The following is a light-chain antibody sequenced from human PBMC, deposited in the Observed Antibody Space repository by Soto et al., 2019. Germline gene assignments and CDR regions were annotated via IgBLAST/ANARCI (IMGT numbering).Light chain of an antibody. V-gene: IGLV1-44*01. J-gene: IGLJ1*01. Sequence: QSVLTQPPSASGTPGQRVTISCSGSSSNIGSNTVNWYQQLPGTAPKLLIYSHNQRPSGVPDRFSDSKSGTSASLAISGLQSEDEADYYCATWDDSLDGYVFGTGTKVTVL. CDR2: SHN. CDR1: SSNIGSNT. CDR3: ATWDDSLDGYV.